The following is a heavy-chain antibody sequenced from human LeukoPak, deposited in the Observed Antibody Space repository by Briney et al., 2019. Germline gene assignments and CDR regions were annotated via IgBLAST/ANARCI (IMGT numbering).Heavy chain of an antibody. CDR1: GFTFSSYA. V-gene: IGHV3-23*01. CDR2: ISGSGGST. D-gene: IGHD6-13*01. J-gene: IGHJ4*02. CDR3: ATSYYSSSKVLVDY. Sequence: PGGSLRLSCAASGFTFSSYAMSWVRQAPGKGLEWVSAISGSGGSTYYADSVKGRFTISRDNSKNTLYLQMNSLRAEDTAVYYCATSYYSSSKVLVDYWGQGTLVTVSS.